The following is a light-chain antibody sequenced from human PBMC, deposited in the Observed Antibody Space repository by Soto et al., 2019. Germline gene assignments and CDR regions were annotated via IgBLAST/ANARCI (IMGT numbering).Light chain of an antibody. CDR3: QQFSSYPLT. CDR1: QRVSSGY. CDR2: GAS. J-gene: IGKJ4*01. Sequence: EIVLTQSPGTLSLSPGERATLSCRASQRVSSGYLAWYQQKPGQAPRLLIYGASNRATDIPDRFSGRGSGTNFTLTISRLEPEDFAVYYCQQFSSYPLTFGGGTKVDIK. V-gene: IGKV3-20*01.